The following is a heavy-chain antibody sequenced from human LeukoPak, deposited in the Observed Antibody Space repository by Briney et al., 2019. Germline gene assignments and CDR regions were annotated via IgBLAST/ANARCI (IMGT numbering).Heavy chain of an antibody. Sequence: SGGSLRLSCAASGFTFSSYSMNWVRQAPGKGLEWVSSISSSSSYIYYADSVKGRFTISRDNAKNSLYLQMNSLRAEDTAVYYCARDLASGGYYRDYYYYYGMDVWGKGTTVTVSS. CDR2: ISSSSSYI. CDR3: ARDLASGGYYRDYYYYYGMDV. J-gene: IGHJ6*04. V-gene: IGHV3-21*01. D-gene: IGHD3-10*01. CDR1: GFTFSSYS.